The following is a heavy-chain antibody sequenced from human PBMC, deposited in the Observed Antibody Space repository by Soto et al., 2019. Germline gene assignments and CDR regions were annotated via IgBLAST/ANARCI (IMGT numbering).Heavy chain of an antibody. V-gene: IGHV1-18*01. D-gene: IGHD2-21*02. CDR1: GYTFTSYG. J-gene: IGHJ2*01. CDR3: ARVGGLMSIVVVTAIDWYFDL. Sequence: ASVKVSCKASGYTFTSYGISWVRQAPGQGLEWMGWISAYNGNTNYAQKLQGRVTMTTDTSTSTAYMEMRSLRSDDTAVYYWARVGGLMSIVVVTAIDWYFDLWGRGTLVTVSS. CDR2: ISAYNGNT.